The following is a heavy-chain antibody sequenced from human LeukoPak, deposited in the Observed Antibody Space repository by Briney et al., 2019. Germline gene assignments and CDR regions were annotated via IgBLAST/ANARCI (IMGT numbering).Heavy chain of an antibody. D-gene: IGHD2-15*01. CDR2: ISYDGTTK. CDR3: ARVVVVAATLMGSLDY. V-gene: IGHV3-30-3*01. CDR1: GFTFSSYA. Sequence: PGRSLRLSCAASGFTFSSYAMYWVRQAPGEGLEWVAVISYDGTTKYSADSVKGRFTISRDNSMNTLYLQMNSLRAEDTAVYYCARVVVVAATLMGSLDYWGQGILVTVSS. J-gene: IGHJ4*02.